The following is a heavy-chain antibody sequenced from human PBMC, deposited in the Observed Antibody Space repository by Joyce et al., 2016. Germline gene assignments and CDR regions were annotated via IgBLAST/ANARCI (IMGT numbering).Heavy chain of an antibody. CDR2: IYYSGGT. Sequence: QVRLQESGPGLVTPSQTLSLTCTVSGGSISSGGYYWSWIRQHPGKGLEWIGYIYYSGGTYYNPSLNSLVTISVDTYKSQFSLKLNSVTAADTDVYYCARDTSTIFGVVLDHWGQGTLVTVSS. J-gene: IGHJ4*02. CDR3: ARDTSTIFGVVLDH. CDR1: GGSISSGGYY. V-gene: IGHV4-31*01. D-gene: IGHD3-3*01.